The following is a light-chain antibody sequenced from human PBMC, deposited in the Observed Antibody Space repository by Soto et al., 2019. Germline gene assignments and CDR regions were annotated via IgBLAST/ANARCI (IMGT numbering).Light chain of an antibody. CDR1: ETVSSNY. J-gene: IGKJ1*01. V-gene: IGKV3-20*01. CDR3: QQYGSSRA. CDR2: GAS. Sequence: VLTHSPATLSFPPRPSATLSCRASETVSSNYLAWYQQKRGQATRLLYYGASLRATGIPDMFSGSGSGTDFTLTITRLEHDYFAEYYCQQYGSSRAFGQGTKVDIK.